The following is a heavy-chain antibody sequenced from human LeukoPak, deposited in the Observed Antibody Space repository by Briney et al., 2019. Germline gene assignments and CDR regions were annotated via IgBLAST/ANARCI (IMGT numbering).Heavy chain of an antibody. CDR3: AKVPVSSGWYWSAFDI. CDR2: ISGSGGST. D-gene: IGHD6-19*01. Sequence: PGGSLRLSCAASGFTFSSYAMSWVRQAPGKGLEWVSAISGSGGSTYYADSVKGRFTISRDNSKNTLYLQMNSLRAEDTAVYYCAKVPVSSGWYWSAFDIWGQGTMVTVSS. J-gene: IGHJ3*02. CDR1: GFTFSSYA. V-gene: IGHV3-23*01.